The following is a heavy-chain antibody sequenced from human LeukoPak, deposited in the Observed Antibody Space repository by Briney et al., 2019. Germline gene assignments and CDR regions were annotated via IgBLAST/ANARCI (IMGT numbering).Heavy chain of an antibody. V-gene: IGHV4-39*01. J-gene: IGHJ4*02. CDR1: GGSISSRSYY. Sequence: SETLSLTCTVSGGSISSRSYYWGWIRQPPGKGLEWIGSIYYSGSAYYNPSLKSRVTISGDTSKYQFSLKRSSVTAADTAVYYCVVWFGEFPIFDYWGQGTLVTVSS. CDR3: VVWFGEFPIFDY. CDR2: IYYSGSA. D-gene: IGHD3-10*01.